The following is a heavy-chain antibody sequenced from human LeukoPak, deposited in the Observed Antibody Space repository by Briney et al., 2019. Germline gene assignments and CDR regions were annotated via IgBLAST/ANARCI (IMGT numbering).Heavy chain of an antibody. CDR3: ARLQRGYCSGGSCGTIDY. CDR1: GGSISSSSYY. D-gene: IGHD2-15*01. Sequence: SETLSLTCTVSGGSISSSSYYWGWIRQPPGKGLEWIGSICYSGSTYYNPSLKSRVTISVDTSKNQFSLKLSSVTAADTAVYYCARLQRGYCSGGSCGTIDYWGQGTLVTVSS. J-gene: IGHJ4*02. V-gene: IGHV4-39*01. CDR2: ICYSGST.